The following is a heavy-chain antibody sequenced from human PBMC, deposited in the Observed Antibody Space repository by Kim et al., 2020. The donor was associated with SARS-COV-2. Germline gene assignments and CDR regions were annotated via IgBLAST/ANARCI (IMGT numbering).Heavy chain of an antibody. CDR1: GGSFSGYY. CDR2: INHSGST. CDR3: ARGRGRRSYYYDSSGYYCDY. Sequence: SETLSLTCAVYGGSFSGYYWSWIRQPPGKGLEWIGEINHSGSTNYNPSLKSRVTISVDTSKNQFSLKLSSVTAADTAVYYCARGRGRRSYYYDSSGYYCDYWGQGTLVTVSS. J-gene: IGHJ4*02. D-gene: IGHD3-22*01. V-gene: IGHV4-34*01.